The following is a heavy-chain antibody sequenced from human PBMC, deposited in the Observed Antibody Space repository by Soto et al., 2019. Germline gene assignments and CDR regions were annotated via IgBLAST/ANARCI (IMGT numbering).Heavy chain of an antibody. CDR1: GFTFSSYG. CDR3: ARVRIAAAGDYYYYYGMDV. V-gene: IGHV3-33*01. Sequence: QVQLVESGGGVVQPGRSLRLSCAASGFTFSSYGMHWVRQAPGKGLEWVAVIWYDGSNKYYADSVKGRFTISRDNSKNPLYLQMNSLRAEDTAVYYCARVRIAAAGDYYYYYGMDVWGQGTTVTVSS. D-gene: IGHD6-13*01. CDR2: IWYDGSNK. J-gene: IGHJ6*02.